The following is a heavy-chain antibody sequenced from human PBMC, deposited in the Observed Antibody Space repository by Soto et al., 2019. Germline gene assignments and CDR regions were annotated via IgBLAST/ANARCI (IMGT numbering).Heavy chain of an antibody. CDR3: VRGGGGGLFDP. D-gene: IGHD2-15*01. Sequence: GGSLRLSCAVSGFTFGDSYMSWIRQAPGKGLEWLSYISPGSRYPAYADSVKGRFTISRDNAKRSLYLQMMSLTAEDTAIYYCVRGGGGGLFDPWGQGTIVTVST. CDR2: ISPGSRYP. V-gene: IGHV3-11*06. J-gene: IGHJ5*02. CDR1: GFTFGDSY.